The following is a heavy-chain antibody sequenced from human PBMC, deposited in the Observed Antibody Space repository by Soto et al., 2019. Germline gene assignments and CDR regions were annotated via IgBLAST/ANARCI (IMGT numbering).Heavy chain of an antibody. CDR2: IWYDGGNK. V-gene: IGHV3-33*01. J-gene: IGHJ4*02. Sequence: QVQLVESGGGVVQPGRSLRLSCAASGFTFSSYGIHWVRQAPGKGLEWVAVIWYDGGNKYYADSVKGRFTISRDNSKNTLYLQMNSLRAEDTAVYYCARDRIAAAATFDYWGQGTLVTVSS. CDR3: ARDRIAAAATFDY. D-gene: IGHD6-13*01. CDR1: GFTFSSYG.